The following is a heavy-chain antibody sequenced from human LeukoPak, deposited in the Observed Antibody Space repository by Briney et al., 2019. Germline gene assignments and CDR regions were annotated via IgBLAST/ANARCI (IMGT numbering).Heavy chain of an antibody. CDR3: ARVTSPGYSYGDREIDY. J-gene: IGHJ4*02. D-gene: IGHD5-18*01. V-gene: IGHV1-2*06. CDR1: GYTFTGYY. CDR2: INPNSGGT. Sequence: ASVKVSCKASGYTFTGYYMHWVRQAPGQGLEWMGRINPNSGGTTYAQKFQGRVTMTRDTSISTAYMELSRLRSDDTAVYYCARVTSPGYSYGDREIDYWGQGTLVTVSS.